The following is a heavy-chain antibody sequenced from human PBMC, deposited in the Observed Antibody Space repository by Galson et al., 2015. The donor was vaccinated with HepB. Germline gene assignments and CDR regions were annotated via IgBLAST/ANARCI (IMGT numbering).Heavy chain of an antibody. CDR1: GYTFTSYG. Sequence: SVKVSCKASGYTFTSYGISWVRQAPGQGLEWMGWISAYNGNTNYAQKLQGRVTMTTDTSTSTAYMELRSLRFDDTAVYYCARSKGSKTITGWYFDLWGRGTLVTVSS. D-gene: IGHD1-14*01. J-gene: IGHJ2*01. V-gene: IGHV1-18*01. CDR3: ARSKGSKTITGWYFDL. CDR2: ISAYNGNT.